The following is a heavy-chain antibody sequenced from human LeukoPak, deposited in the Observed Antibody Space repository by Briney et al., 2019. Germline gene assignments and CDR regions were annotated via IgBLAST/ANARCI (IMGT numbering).Heavy chain of an antibody. D-gene: IGHD3-22*01. CDR1: GGSISSYY. V-gene: IGHV4-59*08. CDR3: ARHLPNSSEDAFDI. J-gene: IGHJ3*02. Sequence: SETLSLTCTVSGGSISSYYWSWIRQPPGKGLEWIGYFYYSGSTNYNPSLKSRVTISVDTSKNQFSLKLSSVTAADTAVYYCARHLPNSSEDAFDIWGQGTMVTVSS. CDR2: FYYSGST.